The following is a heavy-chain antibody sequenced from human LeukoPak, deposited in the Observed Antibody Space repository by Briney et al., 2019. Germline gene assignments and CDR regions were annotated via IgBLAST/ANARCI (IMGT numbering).Heavy chain of an antibody. CDR2: ISYDGSNK. Sequence: GGSLRLSCAASGFTFSSYATHWVRQAPGKGLEWVAVISYDGSNKYYADSVKGRFTISRDNSKNTLYLQMNSLRAEDTAVYYCARVPTRWAAPYYYYGMDVWGQGTTVTVSS. J-gene: IGHJ6*02. D-gene: IGHD1-1*01. CDR1: GFTFSSYA. V-gene: IGHV3-30-3*01. CDR3: ARVPTRWAAPYYYYGMDV.